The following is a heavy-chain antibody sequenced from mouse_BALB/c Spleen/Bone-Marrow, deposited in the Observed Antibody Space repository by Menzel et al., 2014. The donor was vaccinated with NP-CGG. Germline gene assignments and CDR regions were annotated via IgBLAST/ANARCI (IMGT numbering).Heavy chain of an antibody. Sequence: VQLQQSGDELVKPGASVKLSRMASGFTFTSYWIHWVKQRPGQGPEWIGEINPSNGRTNYNEKFKRKATLTEDESSSTAYMQLSSLTSEDSAVYYCARDGNYRYAMDYWGQGTSVTVSS. V-gene: IGHV1S81*02. CDR3: ARDGNYRYAMDY. CDR2: INPSNGRT. CDR1: GFTFTSYW. D-gene: IGHD2-1*01. J-gene: IGHJ4*01.